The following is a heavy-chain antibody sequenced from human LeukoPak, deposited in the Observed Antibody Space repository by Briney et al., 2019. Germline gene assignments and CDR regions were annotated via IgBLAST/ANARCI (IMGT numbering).Heavy chain of an antibody. Sequence: ASVKVSCKASGYTFTGYYMHWVRQAPGQGLEWMGIINPSGAGTSYAQKFEGRVTMTRDMSTSTVYMELGSLRSEDTAVYYCARGVFGINWFDPWGQGTLVTVSS. J-gene: IGHJ5*02. CDR1: GYTFTGYY. D-gene: IGHD1-14*01. CDR2: INPSGAGT. V-gene: IGHV1-46*01. CDR3: ARGVFGINWFDP.